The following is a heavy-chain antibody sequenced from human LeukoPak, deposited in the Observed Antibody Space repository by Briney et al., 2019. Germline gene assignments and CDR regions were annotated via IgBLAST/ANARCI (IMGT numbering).Heavy chain of an antibody. V-gene: IGHV3-33*01. CDR1: GFTFSSYG. J-gene: IGHJ5*02. CDR2: IWYDGSNK. Sequence: PGGSLRLSCAASGFTFSSYGMHWVRQAPGKGLEWVAVIWYDGSNKYYADSVKGRFTISRDNSKNTLYLQMNSLRAEDTAVYYCARGXXSGTYNWFDPWGQGTLVTVSS. D-gene: IGHD3-10*01. CDR3: ARGXXSGTYNWFDP.